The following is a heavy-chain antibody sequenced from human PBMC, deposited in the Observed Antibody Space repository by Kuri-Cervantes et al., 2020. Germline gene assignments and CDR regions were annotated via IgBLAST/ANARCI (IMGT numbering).Heavy chain of an antibody. CDR1: GYTFTSYD. CDR3: ARRLFQRRVVADRRYAFDI. J-gene: IGHJ3*02. CDR2: INPSGGST. Sequence: ASVKVSCKASGYTFTSYDINWVRQATGRGLEWMGIINPSGGSTSYAQKFQGRVTMTRDTSTSTAYMELSSLRSEDTAVYYCARRLFQRRVVADRRYAFDIWGQGTMVTVSS. D-gene: IGHD5-12*01. V-gene: IGHV1-46*01.